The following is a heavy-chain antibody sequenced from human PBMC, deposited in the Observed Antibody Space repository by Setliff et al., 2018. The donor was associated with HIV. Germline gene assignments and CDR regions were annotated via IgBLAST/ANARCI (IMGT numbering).Heavy chain of an antibody. CDR2: IYYTGSS. Sequence: SETLSLTCSVSGGSIRSRTYYWSWIRQPPGKGLEWIGYIYYTGSSYYNPSLKSRVTISVDTTQTHFSLRLKSVTAADTAIYFCARADYEGGSYYFDHWGQGILVTVSS. D-gene: IGHD3-22*01. CDR1: GGSIRSRTYY. CDR3: ARADYEGGSYYFDH. J-gene: IGHJ4*02. V-gene: IGHV4-61*03.